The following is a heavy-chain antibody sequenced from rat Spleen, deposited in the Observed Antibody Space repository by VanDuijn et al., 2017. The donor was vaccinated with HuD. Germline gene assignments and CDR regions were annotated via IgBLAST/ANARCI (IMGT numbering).Heavy chain of an antibody. CDR3: ARHWVPDA. J-gene: IGHJ4*01. CDR2: IRYDGSST. Sequence: EVQLVESDGGLVQPGRSLKLSCAASGFTFSDYYMAWVRQGPTQGLEWVATIRYDGSSTYYRDSVKGRFTISRDNAKSTLYLQMDSLRFEDTATYYCARHWVPDAWGQGASVTVSS. CDR1: GFTFSDYY. D-gene: IGHD1-7*01. V-gene: IGHV5-29*01.